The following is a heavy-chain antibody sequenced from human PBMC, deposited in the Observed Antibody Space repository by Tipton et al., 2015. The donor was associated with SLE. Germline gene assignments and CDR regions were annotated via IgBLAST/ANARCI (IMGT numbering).Heavy chain of an antibody. V-gene: IGHV4-61*08. CDR3: ARGDIVATTVDY. D-gene: IGHD5-12*01. CDR1: GGSISSGGYY. J-gene: IGHJ4*02. Sequence: TLSLTCAVSGGSISSGGYYWSWIRQPPGKGLEWIGYIYYSGSTNYNPSLKSRVTISVDTSKNQFSLKLSSVTAADTAVYYCARGDIVATTVDYWGQGTLVTVSS. CDR2: IYYSGST.